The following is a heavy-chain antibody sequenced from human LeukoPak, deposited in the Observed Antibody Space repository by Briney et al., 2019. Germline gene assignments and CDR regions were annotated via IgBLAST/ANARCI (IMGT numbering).Heavy chain of an antibody. CDR2: IYPGDSDS. CDR3: ARLVYGSGSYSEGYFDY. CDR1: GYSFTSYW. Sequence: GESLKISCKGSGYSFTSYWIGWVRQMPGKGLGWMGIIYPGDSDSRYSPSFQGQVTTSADKSISTAYLQWSSLKASDTAMYYWARLVYGSGSYSEGYFDYWGQGTLVTVSS. V-gene: IGHV5-51*01. J-gene: IGHJ4*02. D-gene: IGHD3-10*01.